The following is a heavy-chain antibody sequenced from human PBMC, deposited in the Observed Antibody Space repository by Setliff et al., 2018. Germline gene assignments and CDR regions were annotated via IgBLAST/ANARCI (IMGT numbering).Heavy chain of an antibody. CDR1: DGSLYSGNYY. D-gene: IGHD3-10*01. Sequence: KPSETRSLTCTVSDGSLYSGNYYWTWIRQPAGKALEWIGHIHGTEGTHYNPSLESRVTISRDKSPNQFSLMLRSVTAADTALYYCARGYYNGRGYYYLPCSFDSWGRGIVVTVSS. V-gene: IGHV4-61*09. J-gene: IGHJ4*02. CDR3: ARGYYNGRGYYYLPCSFDS. CDR2: IHGTEGT.